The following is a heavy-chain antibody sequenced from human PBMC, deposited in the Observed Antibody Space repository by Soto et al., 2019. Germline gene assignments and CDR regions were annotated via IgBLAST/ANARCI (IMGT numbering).Heavy chain of an antibody. CDR2: IIPILGRT. V-gene: IGHV1-69*08. J-gene: IGHJ4*02. CDR1: GGTFTNYS. Sequence: QVQLVQSGAEVREPGSSVKVSCKPSGGTFTNYSISWVRQAPGQGLEWMGRIIPILGRTHYEQRFQGRVSITADTLASTVYVEVYSLRFDHTAVYYCATDGGSCTGGSCNWGQGTLVTVSS. CDR3: ATDGGSCTGGSCN. D-gene: IGHD2-15*01.